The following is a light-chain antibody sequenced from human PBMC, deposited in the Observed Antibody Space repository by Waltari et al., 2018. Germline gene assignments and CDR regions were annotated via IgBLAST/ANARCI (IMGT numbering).Light chain of an antibody. CDR1: NSDIGSFDL. CDR2: EVS. J-gene: IGLJ2*01. CDR3: CSYAGNRDCVP. V-gene: IGLV2-23*02. Sequence: QSALTQPASVSGSPGQSITISCTGTNSDIGSFDLVSWYQHHPGKAPKPIIYEVSKRPSGVADRCSGSESASTASLTISGLQADDEADYHCCSYAGNRDCVPFGGGTKVTVL.